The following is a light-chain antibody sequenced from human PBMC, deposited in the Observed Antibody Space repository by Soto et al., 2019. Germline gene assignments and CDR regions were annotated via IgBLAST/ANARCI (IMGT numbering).Light chain of an antibody. Sequence: EMVLTQSPGTLSLSTGERATLSCRASQSVSSTYFAWYQQNSCQAHRHLSYGASRRDTGIPDRLSGSGSGTDFTLTISRLEPEEFAVYYCHQYGSSPFYTSGQGNKLEIK. V-gene: IGKV3-20*01. CDR3: HQYGSSPFYT. CDR1: QSVSSTY. J-gene: IGKJ2*01. CDR2: GAS.